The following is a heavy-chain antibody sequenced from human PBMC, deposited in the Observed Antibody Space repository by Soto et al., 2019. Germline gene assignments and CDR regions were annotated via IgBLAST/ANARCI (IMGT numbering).Heavy chain of an antibody. CDR1: GFTFSDHY. J-gene: IGHJ4*02. Sequence: EVQLVESGGGLVQPGGSLRLSCAASGFTFSDHYMDWVRQAPGKGLEWVGRTRNKANSYTTEYAASVKGRFTISRDDSKNSLYLQMNSLKTEDTAVYYCARVDTAMGHFDYWGQGTLVTVSS. CDR2: TRNKANSYTT. D-gene: IGHD5-18*01. V-gene: IGHV3-72*01. CDR3: ARVDTAMGHFDY.